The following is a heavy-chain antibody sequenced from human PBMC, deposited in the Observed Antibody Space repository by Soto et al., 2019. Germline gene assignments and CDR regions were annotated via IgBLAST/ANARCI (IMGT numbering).Heavy chain of an antibody. J-gene: IGHJ4*02. CDR3: ARERSSGWYVDY. CDR1: GYTFTSYD. CDR2: MNPNSGNT. D-gene: IGHD6-19*01. Sequence: QVQLVQSGAEVKKPGASVKVSCKASGYTFTSYDINWVRQATGQGLEWMGWMNPNSGNTGYAQKFQGRVTMTRKNSTSAAYMELSSLRYEDTAVYSCARERSSGWYVDYWGQGTLVTVSS. V-gene: IGHV1-8*01.